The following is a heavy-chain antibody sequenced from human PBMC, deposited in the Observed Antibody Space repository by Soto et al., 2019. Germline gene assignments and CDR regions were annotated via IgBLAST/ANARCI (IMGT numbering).Heavy chain of an antibody. CDR1: GGSFSRYT. J-gene: IGHJ4*02. D-gene: IGHD3-16*01. Sequence: QVLLVQSGAEVKPPGSSVKVSCKASGGSFSRYTFSWVRQAPGQGLEWLGRVIPMLETTNYAQKFQGRVTMTADTSTNTASMELSSLQSEDSALYFCAGGSEKSPAVFDYWGQGTLVTVSS. CDR2: VIPMLETT. V-gene: IGHV1-69*08. CDR3: AGGSEKSPAVFDY.